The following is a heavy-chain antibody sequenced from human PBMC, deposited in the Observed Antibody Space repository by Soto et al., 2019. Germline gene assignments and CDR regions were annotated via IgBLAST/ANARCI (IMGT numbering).Heavy chain of an antibody. CDR1: GFIFSDYY. J-gene: IGHJ4*02. V-gene: IGHV3-11*01. Sequence: PGGSLRLSCAASGFIFSDYYMTWGRQAPGKGLEWVAYISVSGATIYYADSVEGRFTVSRDNAKNSVFLQMTSLRADDTAVYYCARDRPYDATGLDYWGQGTVVTVSS. D-gene: IGHD2-15*01. CDR2: ISVSGATI. CDR3: ARDRPYDATGLDY.